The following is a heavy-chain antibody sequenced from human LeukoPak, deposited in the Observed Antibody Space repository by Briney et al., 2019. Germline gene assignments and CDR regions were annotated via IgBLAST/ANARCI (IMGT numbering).Heavy chain of an antibody. V-gene: IGHV1-24*01. J-gene: IGHJ4*02. CDR3: VTGFTTMAVDYFDY. Sequence: ASGKVSCKVSGKTLSDLSIHWLRQPPGKGLEWLGGSDPEDGERIYAQMFQGRVTMTEDTSIDTAYMELSSLRSEDTAVYYCVTGFTTMAVDYFDYWGQGTLVTVSP. CDR1: GKTLSDLS. D-gene: IGHD5-18*01. CDR2: SDPEDGER.